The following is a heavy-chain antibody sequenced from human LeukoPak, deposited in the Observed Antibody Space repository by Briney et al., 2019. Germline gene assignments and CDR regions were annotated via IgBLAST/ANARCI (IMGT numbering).Heavy chain of an antibody. J-gene: IGHJ6*03. V-gene: IGHV4-59*01. Sequence: SETLSLTCTVSGGSISSYYWSWIRQPPGKGLEWIGYIYYSGSTNYNPSLKSRVTISVDTSKNQFSLKLSSVTAADTAVYYCARSVEGYCSGASCYYYYYYMDVWGKGTTVTVSS. D-gene: IGHD2-15*01. CDR2: IYYSGST. CDR1: GGSISSYY. CDR3: ARSVEGYCSGASCYYYYYYMDV.